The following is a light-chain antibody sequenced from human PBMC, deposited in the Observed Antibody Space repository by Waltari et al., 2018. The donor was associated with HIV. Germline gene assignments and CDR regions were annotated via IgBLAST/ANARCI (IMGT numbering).Light chain of an antibody. V-gene: IGLV1-47*01. Sequence: QPVLTQPPSASGTPGHGVTISCSGSNSNIGTNSVYWYQHLPGMAPKPLIYRNNRRPSAIPGRFSGSRSGTSASLAISGLRAEDEADYYCATWDDSLIWVFGGGTKLTVL. CDR3: ATWDDSLIWV. CDR2: RNN. CDR1: NSNIGTNS. J-gene: IGLJ3*02.